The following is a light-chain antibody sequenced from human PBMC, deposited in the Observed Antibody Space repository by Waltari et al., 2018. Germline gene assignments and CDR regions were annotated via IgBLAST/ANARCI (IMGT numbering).Light chain of an antibody. V-gene: IGKV3-15*01. CDR3: QQYNNWPRT. CDR1: PRFSNN. J-gene: IGKJ1*01. Sequence: EVVMTQSPATLSVFPGERATLSCRARPRFSNNLACYQQKPGQAPRLLIYGASTRPTRIPARFSGSGSGTEFTLTISSLQSEDFAVYYCQQYNNWPRTFGQGTKVEIK. CDR2: GAS.